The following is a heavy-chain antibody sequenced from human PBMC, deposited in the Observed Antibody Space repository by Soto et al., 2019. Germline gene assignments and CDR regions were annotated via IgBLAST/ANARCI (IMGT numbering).Heavy chain of an antibody. V-gene: IGHV5-10-1*01. J-gene: IGHJ5*02. D-gene: IGHD3-10*01. CDR2: IDPSDSYT. CDR1: GYSFTSYW. Sequence: GESLKISCKGSGYSFTSYWISWVRQMPGKGLEWMVRIDPSDSYTNYSPSFQGHVTISADKSISTAYLQWSSLKASDTAMYYCARMGGHYYGSGSYYNTNWFDPWGQGTLVTSPQ. CDR3: ARMGGHYYGSGSYYNTNWFDP.